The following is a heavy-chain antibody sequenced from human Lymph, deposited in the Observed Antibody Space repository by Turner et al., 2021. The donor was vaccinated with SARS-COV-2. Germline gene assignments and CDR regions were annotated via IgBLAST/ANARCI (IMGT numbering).Heavy chain of an antibody. D-gene: IGHD1-26*01. Sequence: QLQLVQSGAEVKKPVSSVKVSCKASEGTFSTYVISWVRQAPGQGLEWMGGIIPILGIANYAQKFQGRVTITADKSTSTAYMELSSLRSEDTAVYHCARRHSGNYDAFDIWGQGTMVTVSS. CDR1: EGTFSTYV. CDR2: IIPILGIA. J-gene: IGHJ3*02. CDR3: ARRHSGNYDAFDI. V-gene: IGHV1-69*10.